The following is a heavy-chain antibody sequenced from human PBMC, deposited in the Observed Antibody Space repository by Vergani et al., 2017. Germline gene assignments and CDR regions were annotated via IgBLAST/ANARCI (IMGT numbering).Heavy chain of an antibody. V-gene: IGHV3-30-3*01. CDR1: GFTFGDHG. CDR3: AKVGRSEVAGTFGAFDI. Sequence: VQLVESGGGLVQPGGSLRLSCAASGFTFGDHGIHWVRRAPGKGLEWVALISYDGTNKYYTNSVRGRFTISRDNSKSTLFLQMNSLRPEDTAVYYCAKVGRSEVAGTFGAFDIWGQGTMVTVSS. CDR2: ISYDGTNK. D-gene: IGHD6-19*01. J-gene: IGHJ3*02.